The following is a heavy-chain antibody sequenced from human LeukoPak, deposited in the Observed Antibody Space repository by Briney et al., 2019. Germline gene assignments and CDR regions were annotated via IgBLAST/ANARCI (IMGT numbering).Heavy chain of an antibody. CDR2: IYYSGSN. CDR3: ARQVTFGGVIVLFDY. V-gene: IGHV4-59*08. Sequence: SETLSLTCTVSGGSISSYYWSWIRQPPGKGLEWIGYIYYSGSNNYNPSLKSRVTISVDTSKNQFSLKLSSVTAADTAVYYCARQVTFGGVIVLFDYWGQGTLVTVSS. D-gene: IGHD3-16*02. J-gene: IGHJ4*02. CDR1: GGSISSYY.